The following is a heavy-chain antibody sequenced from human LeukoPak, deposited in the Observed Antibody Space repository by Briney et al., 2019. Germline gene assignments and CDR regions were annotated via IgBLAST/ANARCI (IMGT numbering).Heavy chain of an antibody. CDR1: GFTFSSFA. CDR2: ISGSGSST. V-gene: IGHV3-23*01. D-gene: IGHD2-2*01. J-gene: IGHJ6*03. Sequence: PGGSLRLSCAASGFTFSSFAMNWVRQAPGKGLERVSVISGSGSSTQYADSVKGRFTISRDNSKNTLYLQMNSLRAEDTAVYYCAKDAVVIPAAIRYYYYMDVWGKGTTVTVSS. CDR3: AKDAVVIPAAIRYYYYMDV.